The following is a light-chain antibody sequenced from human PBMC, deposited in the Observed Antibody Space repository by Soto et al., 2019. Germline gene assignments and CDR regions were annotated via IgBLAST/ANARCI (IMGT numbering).Light chain of an antibody. CDR1: RSAGEW. Sequence: DIQMTQSPSTLSASVGDRVTITCRASRSAGEWLAWYQQKPGQAPKLLIYEVSRLHSGVPSRFSAGGSETEFSLTIDSLQPDDFAIYYCQQFNSVPYTFGPGTKVEIK. CDR3: QQFNSVPYT. J-gene: IGKJ2*01. CDR2: EVS. V-gene: IGKV1-5*03.